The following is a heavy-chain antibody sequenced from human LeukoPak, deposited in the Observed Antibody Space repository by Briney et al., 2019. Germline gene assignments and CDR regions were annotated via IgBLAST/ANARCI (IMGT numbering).Heavy chain of an antibody. Sequence: PGGSLRLSCAASGFTFSSYIMSWVRQAPGKGLEWVSGISGSGDSAYYADSVKGRFTISRDNSKNTLYLQMNSLRAEDTAVYYCAKDRGSGYHYFDYWGQGTLVTVSS. V-gene: IGHV3-23*01. CDR2: ISGSGDSA. J-gene: IGHJ4*02. CDR3: AKDRGSGYHYFDY. D-gene: IGHD5-12*01. CDR1: GFTFSSYI.